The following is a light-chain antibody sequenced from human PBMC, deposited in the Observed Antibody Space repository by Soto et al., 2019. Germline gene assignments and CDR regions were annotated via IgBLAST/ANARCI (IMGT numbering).Light chain of an antibody. CDR2: SNN. CDR1: SSNIGSNT. Sequence: QSVLTQPPSASGTPGQRVTISCSGSSSNIGSNTVNWYQQLPGTAPKLLIYSNNQRPSGVPDRFSGSKSGTSASLAISGLQSEDESEYYCAACDDSLNGRVVFGGGTKLTVL. J-gene: IGLJ2*01. V-gene: IGLV1-44*01. CDR3: AACDDSLNGRVV.